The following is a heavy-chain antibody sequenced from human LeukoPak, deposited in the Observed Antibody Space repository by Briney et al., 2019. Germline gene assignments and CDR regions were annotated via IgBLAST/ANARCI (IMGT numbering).Heavy chain of an antibody. CDR3: ARDSGIAVAGTQLSY. D-gene: IGHD6-19*01. Sequence: PGGSLRLSCAASGFTFSSYGMHWVRQAPGKGLEWVAVIWYDGSNKYYADSVKGRFTISRDNSKNTLYLQMNSLRAEDTAVYYCARDSGIAVAGTQLSYWGQGTLVTVSS. CDR2: IWYDGSNK. CDR1: GFTFSSYG. J-gene: IGHJ4*02. V-gene: IGHV3-33*01.